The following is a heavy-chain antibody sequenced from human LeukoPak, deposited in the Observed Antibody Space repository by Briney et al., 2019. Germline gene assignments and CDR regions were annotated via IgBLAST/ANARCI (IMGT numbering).Heavy chain of an antibody. Sequence: PGRSLRLSCAASGFTFDDYAMHWVRQAPGKGLEWVSGISWNSGSIGYADSVKGRFTISRDNAKNSLYLQMSSLRAEDTAVYYCVKEGPVLRYFDWLPVLDYWGQGTLVTVSS. D-gene: IGHD3-9*01. J-gene: IGHJ4*02. CDR2: ISWNSGSI. CDR3: VKEGPVLRYFDWLPVLDY. CDR1: GFTFDDYA. V-gene: IGHV3-9*01.